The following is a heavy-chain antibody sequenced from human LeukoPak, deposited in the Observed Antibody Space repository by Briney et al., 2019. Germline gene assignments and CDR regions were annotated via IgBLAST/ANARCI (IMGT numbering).Heavy chain of an antibody. CDR1: GFTFSSYA. Sequence: GGSLRLSCAASGFTFSSYAMSWVRQAPGKGLEWVSAISGSGGSTYYADSVKGRFTISRDNSKNTLYLQMNSLRAEDTAVYYCVKDAEAVVVVAATPDYWGQGTLVTVSS. V-gene: IGHV3-23*01. CDR2: ISGSGGST. D-gene: IGHD2-15*01. J-gene: IGHJ4*02. CDR3: VKDAEAVVVVAATPDY.